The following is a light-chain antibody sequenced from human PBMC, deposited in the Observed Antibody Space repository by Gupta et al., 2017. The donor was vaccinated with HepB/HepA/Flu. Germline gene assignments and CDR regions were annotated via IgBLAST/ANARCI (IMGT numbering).Light chain of an antibody. CDR1: NIGRKS. V-gene: IGLV3-21*03. CDR3: QGWDSSSDHVV. J-gene: IGLJ2*01. Sequence: SYVLTQPPSVSVAPGKTARITCGGNNIGRKSVHWYQQKPGQAPVLVVYDDSDRPSGIPERFSGSNSEITATLTSSRVEAGDEADYDCQGWDSSSDHVVFGGGTKLTVL. CDR2: DDS.